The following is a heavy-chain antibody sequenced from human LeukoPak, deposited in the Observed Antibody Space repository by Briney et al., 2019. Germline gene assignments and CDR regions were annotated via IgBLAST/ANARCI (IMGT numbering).Heavy chain of an antibody. CDR2: ISYDGSNK. CDR3: ARAPYSSGWYACNDY. CDR1: GFTFSSYA. V-gene: IGHV3-30-3*01. D-gene: IGHD6-19*01. Sequence: GGSLRLSCAAPGFTFSSYAMHWVRQAPGKGLEWVAVISYDGSNKYYADSVKGRFTISRDNSKNTLYLQMNSLRAEDTAVYYCARAPYSSGWYACNDYWGQGTLVTVSS. J-gene: IGHJ4*02.